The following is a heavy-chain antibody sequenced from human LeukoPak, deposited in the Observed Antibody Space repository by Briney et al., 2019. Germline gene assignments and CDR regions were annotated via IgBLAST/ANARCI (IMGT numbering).Heavy chain of an antibody. Sequence: GGSLRLSCVASGFTFSTYGMNWVRQAPGKGLEWVAVISHHGSNKFYGDAVKGRFTFSRDNSNNMVYLQMHGLRAEDTAVYYCAKNLKPWELLVSFAYWGQGTLVTVSS. V-gene: IGHV3-30*18. D-gene: IGHD1-26*01. CDR2: ISHHGSNK. CDR3: AKNLKPWELLVSFAY. CDR1: GFTFSTYG. J-gene: IGHJ4*02.